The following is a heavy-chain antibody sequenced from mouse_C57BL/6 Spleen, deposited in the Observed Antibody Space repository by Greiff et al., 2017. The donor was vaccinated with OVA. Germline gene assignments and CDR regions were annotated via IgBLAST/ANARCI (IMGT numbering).Heavy chain of an antibody. J-gene: IGHJ3*01. CDR3: ARDDYDGGFAY. CDR1: GYSITSGYY. V-gene: IGHV3-6*01. D-gene: IGHD2-4*01. CDR2: ISYDGSN. Sequence: VQLKESGPGLVKPSQSLSLTCSVTGYSITSGYYWNWIRQFPGNKLEWMGYISYDGSNNYNQSLKNRISITRDTSKNQFFLKLNSVTTEDTATYYCARDDYDGGFAYWGQGTLVTVSA.